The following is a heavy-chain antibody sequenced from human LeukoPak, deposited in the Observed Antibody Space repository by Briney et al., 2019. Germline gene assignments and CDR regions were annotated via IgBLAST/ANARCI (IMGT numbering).Heavy chain of an antibody. D-gene: IGHD3-3*01. CDR2: IIPIFGTA. J-gene: IGHJ6*03. Sequence: SVKVSCKASGGTFSSYAISWVRQAPGQGLEWMGGIIPIFGTANYAQKFQGRVTITADESTSTAYMELSSLRSEDTAVYYCVRDRLRFLEWLSTHSDYYYYMDVWGKGTTVTVSS. CDR1: GGTFSSYA. CDR3: VRDRLRFLEWLSTHSDYYYYMDV. V-gene: IGHV1-69*01.